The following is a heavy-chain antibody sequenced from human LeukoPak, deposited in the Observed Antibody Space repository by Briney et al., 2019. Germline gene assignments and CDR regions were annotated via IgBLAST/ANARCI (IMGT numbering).Heavy chain of an antibody. Sequence: ASVKVSCKASGYTFTSYDINWVRQATGQGLEWMGWMNPNSGNTGYAQKFQGRVTMTRNTSISTAYMELSSLRSEDTAVYYCAREGLRFLDYDYWGQGTLVTVSS. CDR2: MNPNSGNT. CDR1: GYTFTSYD. V-gene: IGHV1-8*01. CDR3: AREGLRFLDYDY. J-gene: IGHJ4*02. D-gene: IGHD3-3*01.